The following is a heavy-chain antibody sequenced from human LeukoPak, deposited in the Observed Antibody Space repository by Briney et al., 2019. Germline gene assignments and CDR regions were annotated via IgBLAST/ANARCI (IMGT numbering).Heavy chain of an antibody. CDR2: IKHSGST. J-gene: IGHJ5*02. CDR1: GWSFSRYY. CDR3: ARAPRRASTTLLP. D-gene: IGHD1-26*01. Sequence: KPSETLSLTCAVYGWSFSRYYWSWIRHPPGQGLEWVGDIKHSGSTNYNPSLKSRVTISVDTSKNQFSLKLSSVTAADTAVYYCARAPRRASTTLLPWGQGTLVTVSS. V-gene: IGHV4-34*01.